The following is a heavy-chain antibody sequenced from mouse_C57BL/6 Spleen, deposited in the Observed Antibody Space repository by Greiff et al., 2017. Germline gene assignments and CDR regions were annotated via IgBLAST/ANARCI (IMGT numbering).Heavy chain of an antibody. J-gene: IGHJ1*03. Sequence: QVQLQQPGAELVRPGSSVKLSCAASGYTFTSYWMHWVKQRPIQGLEWIGNIDPSDSENHYNQKFKDKATLTIDKSSSTAYMQLSRLTSEDSAVYYCARLVPYDVYWYFDVWGTGTTVTVSS. V-gene: IGHV1-52*01. CDR3: ARLVPYDVYWYFDV. D-gene: IGHD2-3*01. CDR2: IDPSDSEN. CDR1: GYTFTSYW.